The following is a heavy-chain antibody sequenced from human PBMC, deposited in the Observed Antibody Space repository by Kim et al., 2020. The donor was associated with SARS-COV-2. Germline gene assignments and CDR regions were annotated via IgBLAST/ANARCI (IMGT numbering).Heavy chain of an antibody. CDR3: ARPTSSSWYRWWFDP. V-gene: IGHV3-7*01. CDR2: IKQDGSEK. CDR1: GFTFSSYW. D-gene: IGHD6-13*01. Sequence: GGSLRLSCAASGFTFSSYWMSWVRQAPGKGLEWVANIKQDGSEKYYVDSVKGRFTISRDNAKNSLYLQMNSLRAEDTAVYYCARPTSSSWYRWWFDPWGQGTLVTVSS. J-gene: IGHJ5*02.